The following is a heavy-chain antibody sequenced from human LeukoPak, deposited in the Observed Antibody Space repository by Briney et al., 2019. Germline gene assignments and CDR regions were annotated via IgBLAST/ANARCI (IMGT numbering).Heavy chain of an antibody. CDR1: GFTFNNYW. CDR2: IKQDGSEK. CDR3: ARDYCSGVTCYSGY. V-gene: IGHV3-7*05. J-gene: IGHJ4*02. D-gene: IGHD2-15*01. Sequence: PGGSLTLSCAASGFTFNNYWMSWVRQAPGKGLEWVANIKQDGSEKCYVDSVKGRFTISRDNAENSLYLQLNSLRAADTAVYYCARDYCSGVTCYSGYWGQGTLVTVSS.